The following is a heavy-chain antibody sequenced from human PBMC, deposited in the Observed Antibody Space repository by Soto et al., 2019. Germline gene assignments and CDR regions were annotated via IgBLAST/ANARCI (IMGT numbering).Heavy chain of an antibody. CDR3: AKDQIWEVPHFFDY. Sequence: EVQLLESGGGLVQPGGSLRLSCAASGFTFNNYAMSWVRQAPGKGPEWVSTISNTGGNTYYADSVKGRFTISTDISTDTLYLQMSSLRAEDTAVYYCAKDQIWEVPHFFDYWGQGTLVTVSS. D-gene: IGHD1-26*01. CDR1: GFTFNNYA. J-gene: IGHJ4*02. CDR2: ISNTGGNT. V-gene: IGHV3-23*01.